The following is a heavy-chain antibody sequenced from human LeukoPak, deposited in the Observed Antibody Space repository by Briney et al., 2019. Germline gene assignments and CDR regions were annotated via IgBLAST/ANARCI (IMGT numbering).Heavy chain of an antibody. J-gene: IGHJ3*02. CDR2: FDPEDGET. CDR3: ATELPTVVTRENAFDI. D-gene: IGHD4-23*01. V-gene: IGHV1-24*01. CDR1: GYTFTGYY. Sequence: ASVKVSCKASGYTFTGYYMHWVRQAPGKGLEWMGGFDPEDGETIYAQKFQGRVTMTEDTSTDTAYMELSSLRSEDTAVYYCATELPTVVTRENAFDIWGQGTMVTVSS.